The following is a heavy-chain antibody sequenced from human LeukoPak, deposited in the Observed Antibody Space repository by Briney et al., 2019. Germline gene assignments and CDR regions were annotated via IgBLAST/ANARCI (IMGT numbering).Heavy chain of an antibody. CDR2: VYSGGLT. CDR1: RFTVLDNY. D-gene: IGHD6-19*01. V-gene: IGHV3-66*01. J-gene: IGHJ6*02. Sequence: PGGSVRLSCAASRFTVLDNYMSGVRPAPGRGLEGVSTVYSGGLTYYADPVKGRFTISRDNSKNTLYLQMSSLRAEDTAVYYCVRDRWPGLGDFWGQGTTVTVSS. CDR3: VRDRWPGLGDF.